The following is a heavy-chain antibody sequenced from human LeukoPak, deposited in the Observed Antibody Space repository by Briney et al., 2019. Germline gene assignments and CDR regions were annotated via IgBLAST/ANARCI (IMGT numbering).Heavy chain of an antibody. CDR2: ISSSGSTI. CDR1: GFTFSSYE. J-gene: IGHJ4*02. D-gene: IGHD3-10*01. Sequence: PGGSLRLSCAASGFTFSSYEMNWVRQAPGKGLEWVSYISSSGSTIYYADSVKGRFTTSRDNAKNSLYLQMNSLRAEDTAVYCCARRFGSGSWVHFDYWGQGTLVTVSS. V-gene: IGHV3-48*03. CDR3: ARRFGSGSWVHFDY.